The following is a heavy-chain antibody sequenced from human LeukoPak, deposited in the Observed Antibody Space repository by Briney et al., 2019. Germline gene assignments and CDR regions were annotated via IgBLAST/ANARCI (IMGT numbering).Heavy chain of an antibody. V-gene: IGHV1-2*02. CDR2: INPNSGGT. J-gene: IGHJ4*02. Sequence: ASVKVSCKASGYTFTGYYMHWVRQAPGQGLEWMGWINPNSGGTNYAQKFQGRVTMTRDTSISTAYMELSRLRSDDTAVYYCARAKVRGVIIPHYWGQGTLVTVSS. D-gene: IGHD3-10*01. CDR1: GYTFTGYY. CDR3: ARAKVRGVIIPHY.